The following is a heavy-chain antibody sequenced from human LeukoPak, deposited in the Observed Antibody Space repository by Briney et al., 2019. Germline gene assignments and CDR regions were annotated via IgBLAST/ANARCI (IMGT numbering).Heavy chain of an antibody. CDR3: ARQGYCSSTSCQTNIEFDY. CDR1: GGTFSSYA. CDR2: IIPIFGTA. J-gene: IGHJ4*02. D-gene: IGHD2-2*01. V-gene: IGHV1-69*13. Sequence: SVKVSCKASGGTFSSYAISWVRQAPGQGLEWMGGIIPIFGTANYAQKSQGRVTITADESTSTAYMELSSLRSEDTAVYYCARQGYCSSTSCQTNIEFDYWGQGTLVTVSS.